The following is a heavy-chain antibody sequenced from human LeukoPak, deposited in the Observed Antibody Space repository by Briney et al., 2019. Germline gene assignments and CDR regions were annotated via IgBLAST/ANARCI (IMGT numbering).Heavy chain of an antibody. Sequence: RAGGSLRLSCAASGFTFSSYSMNWVRQAPGKGLEWVAVIWYDGSNKYYADSVKGRFTISRDNSKNTLYLQMNSLRAEDTAVYYCATGLGVPNYFDYWGQGTLVTVSS. J-gene: IGHJ4*02. CDR1: GFTFSSYS. CDR3: ATGLGVPNYFDY. V-gene: IGHV3-33*08. D-gene: IGHD3/OR15-3a*01. CDR2: IWYDGSNK.